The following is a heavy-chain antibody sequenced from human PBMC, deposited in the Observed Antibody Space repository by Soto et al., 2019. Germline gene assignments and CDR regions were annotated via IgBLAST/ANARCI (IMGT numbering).Heavy chain of an antibody. J-gene: IGHJ6*03. Sequence: GGSLRLSCAASGFTFSSYWMHWVRQAPGKGLVWVSRINSDGSSTSYADSVKGRFTISRDNAKNTLYLQMNSLRAEDMAVYYCARDEIFATTVTMGNYYYYYYMDVWGKGTTVTVSS. CDR2: INSDGSST. D-gene: IGHD4-17*01. CDR1: GFTFSSYW. V-gene: IGHV3-74*01. CDR3: ARDEIFATTVTMGNYYYYYYMDV.